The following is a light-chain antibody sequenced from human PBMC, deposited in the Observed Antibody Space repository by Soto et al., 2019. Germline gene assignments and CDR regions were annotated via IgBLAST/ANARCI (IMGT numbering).Light chain of an antibody. J-gene: IGLJ2*01. V-gene: IGLV1-47*01. CDR1: SSNIGSNY. CDR3: AAWDDSLGGVV. CDR2: RNS. Sequence: QSVLTQPPSASGTPGQRVTISCSGSSSNIGSNYVYWYQQLPGTVPQLLIYRNSERPSGVPDRFSGSKSGTSASLPISGLRSEDEADYYCAAWDDSLGGVVFGGGTQLTVL.